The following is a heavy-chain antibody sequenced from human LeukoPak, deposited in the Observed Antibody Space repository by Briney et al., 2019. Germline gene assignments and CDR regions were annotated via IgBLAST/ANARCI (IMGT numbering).Heavy chain of an antibody. V-gene: IGHV4-34*01. CDR1: GGSFSGYY. D-gene: IGHD2-15*01. J-gene: IGHJ6*03. CDR2: INHSGST. CDR3: ARDQSTPYYYYYMDV. Sequence: SETLSLTCAVYGGSFSGYYWSWIRQPPGKGLEWIGEINHSGSTNYNPSLKSRVTISVDTSKNQFSLKLSSVTAEDTAVYYCARDQSTPYYYYYMDVWGKGTTVTVSS.